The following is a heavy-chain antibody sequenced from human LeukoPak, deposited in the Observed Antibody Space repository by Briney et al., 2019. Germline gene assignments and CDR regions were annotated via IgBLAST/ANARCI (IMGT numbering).Heavy chain of an antibody. D-gene: IGHD6-6*01. CDR3: ARYSSSTGGASYYLDY. CDR1: GFTLRNYW. CDR2: ISGDGSVT. Sequence: GGSLRLSCTVSGFTLRNYWMHWVRQVPGKRLVWVSRISGDGSVTNYADSVQGRFTISRDNAKNTLYLQIDSLRSEDTAVYYCARYSSSTGGASYYLDYWGHGTLVTVSS. V-gene: IGHV3-74*01. J-gene: IGHJ4*01.